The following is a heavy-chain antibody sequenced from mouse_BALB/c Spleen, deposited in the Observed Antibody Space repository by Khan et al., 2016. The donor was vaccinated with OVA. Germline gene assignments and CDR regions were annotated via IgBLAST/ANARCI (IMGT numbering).Heavy chain of an antibody. CDR3: ARGLRRYYYAMDY. CDR1: GFAFSRYW. Sequence: EVKLLESGGGLVQPGGSLKLSCAASGFAFSRYWMSWVRQAPGKGLEWIGEINPDSSTINYTPSLKDKFIISRDNAKNTLYLQMSKVRSEDTALYYCARGLRRYYYAMDYGGQGTSVTVSS. V-gene: IGHV4-1*02. J-gene: IGHJ4*01. CDR2: INPDSSTI. D-gene: IGHD2-2*01.